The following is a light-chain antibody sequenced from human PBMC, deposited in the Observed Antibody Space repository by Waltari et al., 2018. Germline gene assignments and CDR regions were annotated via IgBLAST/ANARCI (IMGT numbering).Light chain of an antibody. V-gene: IGKV3-15*01. CDR2: GAS. Sequence: EIVMTQSPATLSVSPGERATLSCRASQSVSSNLAWYQQKPGQAPRLLMYGASTRATGSPARFSGSGSGTEFTLIISSLQSEDFAVYYCQQYNNWPQWTFGQGTKVEIK. CDR3: QQYNNWPQWT. CDR1: QSVSSN. J-gene: IGKJ1*01.